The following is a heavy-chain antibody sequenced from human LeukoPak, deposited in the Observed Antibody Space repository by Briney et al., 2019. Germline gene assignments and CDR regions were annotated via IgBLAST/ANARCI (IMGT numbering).Heavy chain of an antibody. CDR1: GFTFSIYS. CDR2: ISSSSSYI. CDR3: ASLNYYDSSGYYESLTPPDY. D-gene: IGHD3-22*01. J-gene: IGHJ4*02. V-gene: IGHV3-21*01. Sequence: GGSLRLSCAASGFTFSIYSMNWVRQAPGKGLEWVSSISSSSSYIYYADSVKGRFTISRDNAKNSLYLQMNSLRAEDTAVYYCASLNYYDSSGYYESLTPPDYWGQGTLVTVSS.